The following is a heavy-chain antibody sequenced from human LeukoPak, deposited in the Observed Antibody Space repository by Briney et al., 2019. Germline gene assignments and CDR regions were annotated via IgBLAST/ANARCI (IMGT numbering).Heavy chain of an antibody. CDR3: AKRIAVAGTSFYY. Sequence: GGSLRLSCAASGFTFSSYAMSWVRQAPGKGLEWVSAISGSGGSTYYADSVKGRFTISRDNSKNTLYLQMNSLRAEDTAVYCCAKRIAVAGTSFYYWGQGTLVTVSS. CDR2: ISGSGGST. J-gene: IGHJ4*02. V-gene: IGHV3-23*01. D-gene: IGHD6-19*01. CDR1: GFTFSSYA.